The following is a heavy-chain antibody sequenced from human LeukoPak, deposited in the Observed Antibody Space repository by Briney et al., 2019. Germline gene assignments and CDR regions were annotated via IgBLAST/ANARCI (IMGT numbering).Heavy chain of an antibody. J-gene: IGHJ4*02. CDR3: ARVSGSYFIDY. CDR1: GFIFSDYY. D-gene: IGHD3-10*01. V-gene: IGHV3-11*06. CDR2: ISSSSSYT. Sequence: GGSLRLSCAASGFIFSDYYMSWIRQAPGKGLEWVSYISSSSSYTNYADSVKGRFTISRDNAKNSLYLQMNSLRAEDTAVYYCARVSGSYFIDYWGQGTLVTVSS.